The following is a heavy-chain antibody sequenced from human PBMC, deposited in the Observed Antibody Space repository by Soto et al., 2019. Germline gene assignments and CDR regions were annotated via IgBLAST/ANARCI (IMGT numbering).Heavy chain of an antibody. CDR3: AKDIVVVPAAPVFDY. D-gene: IGHD2-2*01. Sequence: GGSLRLSCAASGFTFSSYAMSWVRQAPGKGLEWVSAISGSGGSTYYADSVKGRFTISRDNSKNTLYLQMNSLRAEDTAVYYCAKDIVVVPAAPVFDYWGQGTLVTVSS. CDR2: ISGSGGST. V-gene: IGHV3-23*01. CDR1: GFTFSSYA. J-gene: IGHJ4*02.